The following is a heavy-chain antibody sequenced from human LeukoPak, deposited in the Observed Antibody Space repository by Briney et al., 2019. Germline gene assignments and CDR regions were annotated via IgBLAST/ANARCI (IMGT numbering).Heavy chain of an antibody. J-gene: IGHJ4*02. Sequence: GGSLRLSCAASGFTFSSYAMSWVRQAPGKGLEWVSAISGSGGSTYYADSVKGRFTISRDNSKNTQYLQMNSLRAEDTAVNYCASGGYSYGSNDYWGQGTLVTVSS. CDR3: ASGGYSYGSNDY. D-gene: IGHD5-18*01. V-gene: IGHV3-23*01. CDR1: GFTFSSYA. CDR2: ISGSGGST.